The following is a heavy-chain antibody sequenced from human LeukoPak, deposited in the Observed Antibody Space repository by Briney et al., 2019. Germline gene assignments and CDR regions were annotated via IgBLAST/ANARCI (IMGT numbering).Heavy chain of an antibody. CDR1: GFTFSNYW. CDR2: INQDGSKE. CDR3: AKGKVSDS. D-gene: IGHD3-10*01. Sequence: GGSLRLSCAASGFTFSNYWMTWVRQAPGKGLEWVAHINQDGSKEYYMDSVKARFTISRDNAKNSLSLQMNSLRAEDTAVYYCAKGKVSDSWGQGTLVTVSS. J-gene: IGHJ4*02. V-gene: IGHV3-7*03.